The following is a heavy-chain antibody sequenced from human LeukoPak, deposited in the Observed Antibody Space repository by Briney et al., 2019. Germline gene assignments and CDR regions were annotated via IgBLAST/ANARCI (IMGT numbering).Heavy chain of an antibody. Sequence: GASVKVSCKASGYTFTGYYMHWVRQAPGQGLEWMGRINPNSGGTNYAQKFQGRVTMTRDTSISTACMELSRLRSDDTAVYYCAREYSYGHGAFDIWGQGTMVTVSS. CDR2: INPNSGGT. CDR1: GYTFTGYY. CDR3: AREYSYGHGAFDI. V-gene: IGHV1-2*06. J-gene: IGHJ3*02. D-gene: IGHD5-18*01.